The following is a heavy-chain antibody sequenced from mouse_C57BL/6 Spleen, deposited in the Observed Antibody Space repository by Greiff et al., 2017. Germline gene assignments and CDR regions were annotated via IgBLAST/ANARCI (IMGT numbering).Heavy chain of an antibody. CDR1: GYAFTNYL. D-gene: IGHD2-5*01. CDR3: NYYSTTFAD. Sequence: VQLQQSGAELVRPGTSVKVSCKASGYAFTNYLIEWVKQRPGQGLEWIGVINPGSGGTNYNEKFKGKATLTADKSSSTAYMQLSSLTSEDSAFYFCNYYSTTFADWGQGTLVTVSA. CDR2: INPGSGGT. J-gene: IGHJ3*01. V-gene: IGHV1-54*01.